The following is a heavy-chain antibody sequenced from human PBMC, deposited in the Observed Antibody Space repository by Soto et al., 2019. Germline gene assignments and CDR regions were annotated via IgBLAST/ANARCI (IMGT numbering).Heavy chain of an antibody. V-gene: IGHV3-48*01. D-gene: IGHD6-19*01. CDR2: ISSSSSSI. Sequence: EVQLVESGGGLVQPGGSLRLSCTASGVTFSSYSMVWVRQAPGKGLEWVSYISSSSSSIYYADSVKGRFSTSRDNAKNSTSLQMNSLRVEDTGVYYCARELGFDAVACMDVWGQGTTVTVSS. J-gene: IGHJ6*02. CDR1: GVTFSSYS. CDR3: ARELGFDAVACMDV.